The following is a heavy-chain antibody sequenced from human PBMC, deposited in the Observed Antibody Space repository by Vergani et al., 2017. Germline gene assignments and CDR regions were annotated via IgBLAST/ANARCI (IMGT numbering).Heavy chain of an antibody. CDR2: IYTSGST. Sequence: QLQESGPGLVKPSQTLALTCTVSGGSISSGSYYWSWIRQPAGKGLEWIGRIYTSGSTNYNPSLRSRVTMSVDTSKNQFSLKLSSVTAADTAVYYCARSIAAAGPFDYWGQGTLVTVSS. CDR3: ARSIAAAGPFDY. CDR1: GGSISSGSYY. D-gene: IGHD6-13*01. V-gene: IGHV4-61*02. J-gene: IGHJ4*02.